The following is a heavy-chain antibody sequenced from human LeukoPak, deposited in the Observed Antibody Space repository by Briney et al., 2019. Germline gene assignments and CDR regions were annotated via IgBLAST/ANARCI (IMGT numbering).Heavy chain of an antibody. CDR1: GGSISSYY. CDR3: ARRGKAIDY. CDR2: IYYSGST. V-gene: IGHV4-59*08. D-gene: IGHD4-23*01. Sequence: SETLSLTCTVSGGSISSYYWSWIRQPPGKGLEWIGYIYYSGSTNYNPSLKSRVTISADTSKNQFSLKLSSVTAADTAVYYCARRGKAIDYWGQGTLVTVSS. J-gene: IGHJ4*02.